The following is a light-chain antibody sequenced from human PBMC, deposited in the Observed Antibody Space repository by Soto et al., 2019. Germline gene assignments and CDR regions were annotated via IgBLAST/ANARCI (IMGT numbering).Light chain of an antibody. Sequence: DIQLTQSPSSLSASVGDSVTLTCMASQSISSFLNWYQQKPGKAPKLLIYAASSLQSGVPSRFSGSGSGADFTLTIGSLQPEDFATYYCQQANSFPITFGQGTRLEIK. V-gene: IGKV1-12*01. CDR1: QSISSF. J-gene: IGKJ5*01. CDR3: QQANSFPIT. CDR2: AAS.